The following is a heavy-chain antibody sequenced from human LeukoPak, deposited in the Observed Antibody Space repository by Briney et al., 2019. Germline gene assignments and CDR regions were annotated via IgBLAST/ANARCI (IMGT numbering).Heavy chain of an antibody. CDR1: GGSISSSSYY. V-gene: IGHV4-39*07. CDR3: ARDNYDSSGYYFVDY. D-gene: IGHD3-22*01. CDR2: IYYSGST. J-gene: IGHJ4*02. Sequence: SETLSLTCTVSGGSISSSSYYWGWIRQPPGKGLKWIGSIYYSGSTYYNPSLKSRVTISVDTSKNQFSLKLSSVTAADTAVYFCARDNYDSSGYYFVDYWGQGTLVTVSS.